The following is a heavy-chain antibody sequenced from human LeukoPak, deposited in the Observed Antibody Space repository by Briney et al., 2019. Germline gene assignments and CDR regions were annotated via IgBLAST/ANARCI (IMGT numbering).Heavy chain of an antibody. CDR3: YYDSSGYYGDY. Sequence: GGSLRLSCAASGFTFSRYSMNWVRQAPGKGLEWVAVISYDGSNKYYADSVKGRFTISRDNSKNTLYLQMNSLRAEDTAVYYCYYDSSGYYGDYWGQGTLVTVSS. V-gene: IGHV3-30*03. CDR2: ISYDGSNK. CDR1: GFTFSRYS. J-gene: IGHJ4*02. D-gene: IGHD3-22*01.